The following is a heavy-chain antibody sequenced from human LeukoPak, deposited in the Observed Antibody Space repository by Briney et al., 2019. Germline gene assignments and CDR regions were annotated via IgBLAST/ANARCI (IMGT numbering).Heavy chain of an antibody. J-gene: IGHJ4*02. CDR2: IWYDGSNK. CDR3: ATIDTAMAPDY. V-gene: IGHV3-33*01. Sequence: GGSLRLSCAASGFTFSSYGMHWVRQAPGKGLEWVAVIWYDGSNKYYADSVKGRFTISRDNSKNTLYLQMNSLRAEDTAVYYCATIDTAMAPDYWGQGTLVTVSS. CDR1: GFTFSSYG. D-gene: IGHD5-18*01.